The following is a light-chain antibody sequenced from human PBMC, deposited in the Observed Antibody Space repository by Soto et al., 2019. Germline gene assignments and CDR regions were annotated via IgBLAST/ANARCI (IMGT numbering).Light chain of an antibody. Sequence: DIQMTQSPSTLSASVGDRVTITCRASQSISSWLAWYQQKPGKAPKLLIYDASSLESGVPSRFSGSGSGTEVTLTISSLQPDDFATYYCQQYKSYSLAFGGGTKVEIK. CDR3: QQYKSYSLA. V-gene: IGKV1-5*01. J-gene: IGKJ4*01. CDR2: DAS. CDR1: QSISSW.